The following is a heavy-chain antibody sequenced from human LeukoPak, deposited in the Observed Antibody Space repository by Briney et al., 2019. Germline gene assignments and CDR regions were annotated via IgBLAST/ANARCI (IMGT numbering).Heavy chain of an antibody. D-gene: IGHD6-13*01. V-gene: IGHV3-7*01. CDR3: TQNLAAAAGDH. J-gene: IGHJ4*02. CDR1: GFTFSNYW. Sequence: PGGSLRLSCAASGFTFSNYWMTWVRQAPGKGREWVANIKPDGSVGYYVDSVRGRFIISRDNAGNSLYLQMNSLRVEDTAVYYCTQNLAAAAGDHWGQGTLLIVSS. CDR2: IKPDGSVG.